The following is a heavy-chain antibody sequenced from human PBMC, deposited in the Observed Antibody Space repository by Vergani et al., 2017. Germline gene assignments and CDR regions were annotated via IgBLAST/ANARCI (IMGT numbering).Heavy chain of an antibody. J-gene: IGHJ1*01. V-gene: IGHV3-30*03. CDR3: ATKSCGTPGCQIGYFRE. CDR1: GFTSSYYG. Sequence: QVHLVESGGGVVQPGRSLRLSCVVSGFTSSYYGMHWVRQAPGKGLEWVAVISSDGTQKYYADSVKGRFTIPRDNSKSTLYLQMNSLRTEDTAVYYCATKSCGTPGCQIGYFREWGQGTLVTVSS. CDR2: ISSDGTQK. D-gene: IGHD1-1*01.